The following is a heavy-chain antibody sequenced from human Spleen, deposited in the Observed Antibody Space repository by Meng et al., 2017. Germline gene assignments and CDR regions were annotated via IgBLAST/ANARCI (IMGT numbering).Heavy chain of an antibody. V-gene: IGHV3-21*01. CDR2: ISSSSAYI. CDR3: VRDSGDGNYYYSYDMDL. CDR1: GFTFSSYS. J-gene: IGHJ6*02. Sequence: LSLTCAASGFTFSSYSMNWVRQAPGKGLEWVSSISSSSAYIYYAGSLKGRFTISRDNAENSLFLQMNRLTAEDTAVYYCVRDSGDGNYYYSYDMDLWGQGTTVTVSS. D-gene: IGHD3-10*01.